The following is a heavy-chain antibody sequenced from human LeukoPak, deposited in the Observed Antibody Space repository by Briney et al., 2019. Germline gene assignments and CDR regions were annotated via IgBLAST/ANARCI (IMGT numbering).Heavy chain of an antibody. Sequence: SGGSLRLSCAASGFTVSSNYMSWVRQAPGKGLEWVSVIYSGGSTYYADSVKGRFTISRDNSKNTLYLQMKSLRAEDTAVYYCAKESTVTPGNVNWFDSWGQGTLVTVSS. CDR1: GFTVSSNY. CDR3: AKESTVTPGNVNWFDS. D-gene: IGHD4-17*01. CDR2: IYSGGST. V-gene: IGHV3-53*01. J-gene: IGHJ5*01.